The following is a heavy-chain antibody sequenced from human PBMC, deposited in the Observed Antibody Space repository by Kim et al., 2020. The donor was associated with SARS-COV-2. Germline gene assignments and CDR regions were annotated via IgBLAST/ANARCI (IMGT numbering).Heavy chain of an antibody. V-gene: IGHV4-59*01. Sequence: SETLSLTCTVSGGSISSYYWSWIRQPPGKGLEWIGYIYYSGSTNYNPSLKSRVTISVDTSKNQFSLKLSSVTAADTAVYYCARGLPKGIAAARQAWFDPWGQGTLVTVSS. D-gene: IGHD6-13*01. CDR1: GGSISSYY. CDR3: ARGLPKGIAAARQAWFDP. CDR2: IYYSGST. J-gene: IGHJ5*02.